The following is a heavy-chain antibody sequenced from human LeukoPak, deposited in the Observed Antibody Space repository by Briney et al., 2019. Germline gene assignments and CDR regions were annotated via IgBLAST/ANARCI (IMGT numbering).Heavy chain of an antibody. V-gene: IGHV3-21*04. J-gene: IGHJ4*02. CDR3: ARVWDYGDYAFDY. CDR1: GFTFSSYS. D-gene: IGHD4-17*01. Sequence: GGSLRLSCAASGFTFSSYSMNWVRQAPGKGLEWVSSISSSSSYIYYADSVKGRFTISRDNAKNSLYLQMNSLRAEDTALYYCARVWDYGDYAFDYWGLGTLVTVSS. CDR2: ISSSSSYI.